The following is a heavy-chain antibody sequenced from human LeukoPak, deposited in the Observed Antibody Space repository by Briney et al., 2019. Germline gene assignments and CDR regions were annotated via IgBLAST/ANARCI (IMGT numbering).Heavy chain of an antibody. Sequence: GGSLRLSCAASGFTFSSYGMHWVRQAPGKGLEWVAFIRYDGSNKYYADSVKGRFTISRDNSKNTLYLQMNSLRAEDTAVYYCAPQPTVVTPQGFDYWGQGTLVTVSS. V-gene: IGHV3-30*02. J-gene: IGHJ4*02. CDR2: IRYDGSNK. D-gene: IGHD4-23*01. CDR1: GFTFSSYG. CDR3: APQPTVVTPQGFDY.